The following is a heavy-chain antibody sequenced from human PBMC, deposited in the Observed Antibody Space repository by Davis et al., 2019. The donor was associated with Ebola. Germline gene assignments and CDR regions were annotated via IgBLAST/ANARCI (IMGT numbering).Heavy chain of an antibody. D-gene: IGHD5-24*01. CDR2: INHSGST. CDR3: ATVDRDGYNRIDY. V-gene: IGHV4-39*07. J-gene: IGHJ4*02. Sequence: SETLSLTCTVSGGSVSSGSYYWSWIRQPPGKGLEWIGEINHSGSTYYNPSLKSRVTISVDRSKNQFSLKLSSVTAADTAVYYCATVDRDGYNRIDYWGQGTLVTVSS. CDR1: GGSVSSGSYY.